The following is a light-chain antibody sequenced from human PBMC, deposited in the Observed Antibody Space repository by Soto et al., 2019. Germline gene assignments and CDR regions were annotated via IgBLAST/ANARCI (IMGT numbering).Light chain of an antibody. V-gene: IGKV3-20*01. Sequence: EIVLTQSPATLSLSPGERASLSCRASQSVSSYLAWYQQKPGQAPRLLIYGASSRATGIPDRFSGSGSGTDFTLTISRLEPEDFAVYYCQQYGSSSWTFGRGTKVDNK. CDR2: GAS. CDR1: QSVSSY. J-gene: IGKJ1*01. CDR3: QQYGSSSWT.